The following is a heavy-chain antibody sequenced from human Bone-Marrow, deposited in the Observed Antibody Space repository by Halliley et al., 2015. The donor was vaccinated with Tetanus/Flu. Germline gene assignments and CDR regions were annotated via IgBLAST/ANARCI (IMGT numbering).Heavy chain of an antibody. CDR1: GASTSSFY. Sequence: TLSLTCTVSGASTSSFYWSWIRQPPGKGLEWIGYIYYSGSTSYNPSLKSRVTISVDTSKNQFYLNLTSVTAADTAVYYCARNLQTGETDSWGQGSLVTVSS. D-gene: IGHD3-16*01. J-gene: IGHJ4*02. CDR2: IYYSGST. V-gene: IGHV4-59*01. CDR3: ARNLQTGETDS.